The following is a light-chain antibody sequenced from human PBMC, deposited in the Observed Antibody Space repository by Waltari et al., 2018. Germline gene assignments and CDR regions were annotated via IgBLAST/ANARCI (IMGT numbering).Light chain of an antibody. CDR1: QSVSRT. CDR3: QKYGSLPAT. Sequence: EVVLTQSPGTLSLSPGERAPLSCRASQSVSRTLAWYQQKPGQAPRLLNYDASSRATGIPDRFSGGGSATDFSLTISRLEPEDFAVYYCQKYGSLPATFGQGTKVEIK. J-gene: IGKJ1*01. V-gene: IGKV3-20*01. CDR2: DAS.